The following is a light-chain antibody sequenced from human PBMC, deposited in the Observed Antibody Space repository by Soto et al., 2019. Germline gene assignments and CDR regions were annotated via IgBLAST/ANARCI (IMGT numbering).Light chain of an antibody. V-gene: IGKV3-15*01. CDR2: DTA. CDR1: ESVSGN. Sequence: ELVMTQSPATLSVSPGERATLSCRASESVSGNLAWYQQKPGQAPSLLIYDTASRATAIPARFSGSGSGTEFTPPISRLQSEYFAVYYSQQYSKWPTFGQGTRLEIK. CDR3: QQYSKWPT. J-gene: IGKJ5*01.